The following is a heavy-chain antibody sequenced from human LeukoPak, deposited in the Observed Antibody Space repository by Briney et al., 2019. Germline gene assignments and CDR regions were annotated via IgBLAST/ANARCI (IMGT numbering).Heavy chain of an antibody. V-gene: IGHV4-61*01. D-gene: IGHD3-10*01. CDR3: ARDHFGSLDS. Sequence: SETLSLTCTVSGFSVTTDSYRWGWIRQPPGKGLEWIGYDYCGGNTNYDPSLKRRVTISVDTSKNQFSLTLTSVTAADTAVYFCARDHFGSLDSWGQGILVTVSS. CDR2: DYCGGNT. J-gene: IGHJ4*02. CDR1: GFSVTTDSYR.